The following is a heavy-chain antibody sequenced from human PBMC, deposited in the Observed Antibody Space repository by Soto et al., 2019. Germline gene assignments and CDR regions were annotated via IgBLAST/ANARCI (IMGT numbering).Heavy chain of an antibody. CDR2: ISTSGNT. D-gene: IGHD3-16*01. Sequence: QVQLEESGPGLVKPSETLSLICSVSGVSMRNSYWTWIRQSAGKGLEWIGRISTSGNTNYNPSLHSRLTRSVDTSKNQVSLKLTSVTAADTAVYYCARGGGVPALGDPWGQGTLVTVSS. V-gene: IGHV4-4*07. CDR3: ARGGGVPALGDP. J-gene: IGHJ5*02. CDR1: GVSMRNSY.